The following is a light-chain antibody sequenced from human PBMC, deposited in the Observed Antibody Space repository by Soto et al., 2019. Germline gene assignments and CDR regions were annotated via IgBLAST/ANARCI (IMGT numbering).Light chain of an antibody. Sequence: DIVMTQSPLSLPVTPGEPASISCRSSQSLLHDNGYNYVDWYLQKPGQSPQLLIYLGSNRASGVPDRFSGSGSGTDFTLKISRVEAEDVGVYYCMQPLQSWTFGQGTKVDIK. J-gene: IGKJ1*01. CDR3: MQPLQSWT. CDR2: LGS. V-gene: IGKV2-28*01. CDR1: QSLLHDNGYNY.